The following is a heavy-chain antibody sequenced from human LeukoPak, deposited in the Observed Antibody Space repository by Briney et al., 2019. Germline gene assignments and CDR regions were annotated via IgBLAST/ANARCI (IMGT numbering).Heavy chain of an antibody. CDR3: ARVFHLIDH. Sequence: HPGRSLRLSCAASGFTFSSYAMHWVRHAPGKGLVWVSRINNDGNDVSYADSVKGRFTVSRDNAKNILYLQMNSLRAEDTAVYYCARVFHLIDHWGQGTLVTVTS. CDR2: INNDGNDV. V-gene: IGHV3-74*01. J-gene: IGHJ4*02. CDR1: GFTFSSYA.